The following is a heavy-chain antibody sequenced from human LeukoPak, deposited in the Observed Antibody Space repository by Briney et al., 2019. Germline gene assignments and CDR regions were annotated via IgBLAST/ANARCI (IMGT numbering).Heavy chain of an antibody. D-gene: IGHD2-21*02. V-gene: IGHV4-38-2*01. CDR1: GFTFSNAW. J-gene: IGHJ4*02. CDR2: IYYSGST. Sequence: GSLRLSCAASGFTFSNAWMSWVRQPPGKGLEWIGSIYYSGSTYYNPSLKSRVTISVDTSKNQFSLKLSSVTAADTAVYYCASVYCGGDCLVPHFDYWGQGTLVTVSS. CDR3: ASVYCGGDCLVPHFDY.